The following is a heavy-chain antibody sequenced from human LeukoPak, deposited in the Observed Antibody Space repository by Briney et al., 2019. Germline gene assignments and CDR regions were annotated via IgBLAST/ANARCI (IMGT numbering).Heavy chain of an antibody. Sequence: PSETLSLTCAVSGYSISSGYYWGWIRQPPGKGLEWIGSIYHSGSTYYNPSLKSRVTISVDTSKNPFSLKLSSVTAADTAVYYCARDYSNSNWFDPWGQGTLVPVSS. D-gene: IGHD4-11*01. V-gene: IGHV4-38-2*02. J-gene: IGHJ5*02. CDR3: ARDYSNSNWFDP. CDR1: GYSISSGYY. CDR2: IYHSGST.